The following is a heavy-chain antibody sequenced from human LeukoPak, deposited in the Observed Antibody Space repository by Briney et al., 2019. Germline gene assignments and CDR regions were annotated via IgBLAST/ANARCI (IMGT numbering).Heavy chain of an antibody. Sequence: PGGSLRLSCAASGFTFSSDNMNWVRQAPGKGLEGVSSISSTSIYINYADSVKGRFTISRDNARNSLYLQMNSLRAEDTALYYCARDGDTVLTRGYYYYMDVWGKGTTVTVSS. V-gene: IGHV3-21*01. CDR2: ISSTSIYI. D-gene: IGHD4-23*01. CDR3: ARDGDTVLTRGYYYYMDV. J-gene: IGHJ6*03. CDR1: GFTFSSDN.